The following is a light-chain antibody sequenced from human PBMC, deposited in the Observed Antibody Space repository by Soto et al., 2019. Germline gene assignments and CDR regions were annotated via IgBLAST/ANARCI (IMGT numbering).Light chain of an antibody. Sequence: VLTQSPSASASLGASVRLTCTLSSGHSRYDIAWHQQQPEKGPRYLMKLTSDGRHTKGDGIPDRFSGSSSGAERYLTISSLQSEDEADYYCQTWGTGIQVFGGGTKLTVL. CDR1: SGHSRYD. CDR2: LTSDGRH. CDR3: QTWGTGIQV. J-gene: IGLJ3*02. V-gene: IGLV4-69*01.